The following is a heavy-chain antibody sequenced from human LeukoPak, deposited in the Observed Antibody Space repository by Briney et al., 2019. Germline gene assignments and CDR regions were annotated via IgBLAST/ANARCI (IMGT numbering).Heavy chain of an antibody. CDR3: ARERPGSASAFDS. Sequence: GGSLRLSCAASGFTFDAYAMSWVRQAPGKGLEWVANINEGAGERFYGDSVKGRVTISRDNAKNSLHLQMNSLRAEDTAVYYCARERPGSASAFDSWGQGTLVTVSS. CDR1: GFTFDAYA. V-gene: IGHV3-7*01. D-gene: IGHD6-25*01. J-gene: IGHJ4*02. CDR2: INEGAGER.